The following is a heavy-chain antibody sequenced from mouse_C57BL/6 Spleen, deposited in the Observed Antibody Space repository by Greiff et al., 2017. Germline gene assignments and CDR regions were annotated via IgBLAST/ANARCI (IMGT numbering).Heavy chain of an antibody. CDR3: ASEGAMDY. Sequence: QVQLKQPGAELVKPGASVKLSCKASGFTFTSYWMHWVKQRPGRGLEGIGRIDPNSGGTKYNEKFKSKATLTVDKPSSTAYMQLSSRTSEDSAVYYCASEGAMDYWGQGTSVTVSS. CDR1: GFTFTSYW. J-gene: IGHJ4*01. V-gene: IGHV1-72*01. CDR2: IDPNSGGT.